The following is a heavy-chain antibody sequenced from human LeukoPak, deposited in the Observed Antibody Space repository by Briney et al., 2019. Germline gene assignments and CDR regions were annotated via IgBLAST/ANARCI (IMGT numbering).Heavy chain of an antibody. D-gene: IGHD1-14*01. CDR1: GGSISSSSYY. J-gene: IGHJ4*02. CDR3: ARQRTGGRYFDY. Sequence: SETLSLTCTVSGGSISSSSYYWGWIRQPPGKGLEWIGSIYYSGSTYYNPSLKSRVTISVDTSKNQFSLRLSSVTAADTAVYYCARQRTGGRYFDYWGQGTLVTVSS. V-gene: IGHV4-39*01. CDR2: IYYSGST.